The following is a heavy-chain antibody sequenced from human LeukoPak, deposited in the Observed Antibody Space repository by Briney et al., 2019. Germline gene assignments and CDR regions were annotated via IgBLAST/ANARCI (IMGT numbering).Heavy chain of an antibody. CDR3: TPVMVEDRGF. J-gene: IGHJ4*02. D-gene: IGHD2-21*01. CDR1: GFIFSKAW. Sequence: GGSLRLSCAASGFIFSKAWMNWVRQAPGKGPEWVGRIKSNNDGGTTDYASPVEGRFIISRDDSKNTIYLQMNRLIIDDTAIYYCTPVMVEDRGFWGQGTLVTVSS. CDR2: IKSNNDGGTT. V-gene: IGHV3-15*01.